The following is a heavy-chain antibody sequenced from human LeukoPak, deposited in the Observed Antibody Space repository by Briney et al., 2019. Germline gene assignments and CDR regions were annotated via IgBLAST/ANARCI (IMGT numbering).Heavy chain of an antibody. D-gene: IGHD2-2*01. CDR3: ARGGRGGVVVPAPNWFDP. CDR2: INHSGST. Sequence: SETLSLTCAVYGGSFSGYYWSWIRQPPGKGLEWIGEINHSGSTNYNPSLKSRVTISVDTSKNQFSLKLGSVTAADTAVYYCARGGRGGVVVPAPNWFDPWGQGTLVTVSS. V-gene: IGHV4-34*01. J-gene: IGHJ5*02. CDR1: GGSFSGYY.